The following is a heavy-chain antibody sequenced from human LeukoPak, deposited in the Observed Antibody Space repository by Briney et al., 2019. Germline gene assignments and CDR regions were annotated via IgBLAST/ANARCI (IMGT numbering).Heavy chain of an antibody. D-gene: IGHD1-1*01. Sequence: SETLSLTCSVSGGSISNFHWTWIRQPPGKGLEWIGYINYSGSTNYNPSLKSRVTISVDTSKNQFSLKLSSVTAADTAVYYCARAQLNLLVDFGMDVWGQGTTVTVSS. J-gene: IGHJ6*02. CDR1: GGSISNFH. CDR3: ARAQLNLLVDFGMDV. V-gene: IGHV4-59*01. CDR2: INYSGST.